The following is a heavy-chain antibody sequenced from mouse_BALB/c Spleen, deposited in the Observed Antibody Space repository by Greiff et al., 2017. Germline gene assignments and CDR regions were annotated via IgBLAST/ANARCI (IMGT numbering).Heavy chain of an antibody. J-gene: IGHJ2*01. V-gene: IGHV14-4*02. CDR1: GFNIKDYY. D-gene: IGHD1-1*01. CDR2: MDPENGDT. Sequence: VPLQQSGAELVRSGASVKLSCTASGFNIKDYYMHWVKQRPDQGLEWIGWMDPENGDTEYAPKFQGKATMTADTSSNTASLQLSSLTSEDTAVYYCDRGGYGSVDYWGQGTTLTVSS. CDR3: DRGGYGSVDY.